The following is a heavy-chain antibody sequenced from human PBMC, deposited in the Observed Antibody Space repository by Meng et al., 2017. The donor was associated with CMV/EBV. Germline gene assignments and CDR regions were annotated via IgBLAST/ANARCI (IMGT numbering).Heavy chain of an antibody. CDR3: AKDHRGRFIVGPRADGGHGMDV. V-gene: IGHV3-30*02. Sequence: GESLKISCAPSGIIFTTYGLHWVRQAPGKGLEWVAFIRYDGSNKYYADSVKGRFTISRDNSKNMMYLQMNSLRGEDTAIYYCAKDHRGRFIVGPRADGGHGMDVWGQGTTVTVSS. CDR2: IRYDGSNK. J-gene: IGHJ6*02. CDR1: GIIFTTYG. D-gene: IGHD1-26*01.